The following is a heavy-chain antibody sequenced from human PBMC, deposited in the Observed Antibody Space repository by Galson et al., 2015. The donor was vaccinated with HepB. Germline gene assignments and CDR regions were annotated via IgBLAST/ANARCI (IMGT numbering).Heavy chain of an antibody. Sequence: SLRLSCAASGFTFSSYGMHWVRQAPGKGLEWVAVIWYDGSNKYYADSVKGRFTISRDNSKNTLYLQMNSLRAEDTAVYYCARRARHSYCSSTSCYMHYYYYYMDVWGKGTTVTVSS. V-gene: IGHV3-33*01. CDR3: ARRARHSYCSSTSCYMHYYYYYMDV. D-gene: IGHD2-2*02. CDR1: GFTFSSYG. CDR2: IWYDGSNK. J-gene: IGHJ6*03.